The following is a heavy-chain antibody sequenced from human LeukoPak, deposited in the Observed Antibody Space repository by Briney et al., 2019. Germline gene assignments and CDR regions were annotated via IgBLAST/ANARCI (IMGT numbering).Heavy chain of an antibody. V-gene: IGHV1-18*01. CDR3: ARVFGIDYYDIGGVMDV. J-gene: IGHJ6*02. Sequence: ASVEVFCKASGYTFTSYGISWVRQAPGQGLEWMGWISAFNGNTNYAQKLQGRVTMTTDTSTSTAYMELRSLSSDDTAVYYFARVFGIDYYDIGGVMDVWGQGTTVTVSS. CDR1: GYTFTSYG. CDR2: ISAFNGNT. D-gene: IGHD3-22*01.